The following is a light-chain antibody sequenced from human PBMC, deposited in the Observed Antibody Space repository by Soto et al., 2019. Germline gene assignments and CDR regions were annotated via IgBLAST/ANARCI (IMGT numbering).Light chain of an antibody. J-gene: IGKJ1*01. CDR2: DAS. V-gene: IGKV3-11*01. CDR1: QSVSSY. Sequence: EIVLTQSPATLSLSPGERATLSCRASQSVSSYLAWYQQKPGQAPRLLIYDASNRATGIPARFSGSGSGTDFTLTSSSLEPEYFAVYYCQQRSNWPRTFGQVTKVEIK. CDR3: QQRSNWPRT.